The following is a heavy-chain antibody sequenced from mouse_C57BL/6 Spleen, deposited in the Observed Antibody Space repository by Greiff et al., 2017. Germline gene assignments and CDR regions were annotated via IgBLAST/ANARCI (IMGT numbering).Heavy chain of an antibody. CDR2: IYPRSGTT. Sequence: VQRVESGAELARPGASVKLSCKASGYTFTSYGISWVKQRPGQGLEWIGEIYPRSGTTYYNEKFKGKATLTADKSSSTAYMELRSLTSEDSAVYFCARSPRFWGQGTLVTVSA. CDR1: GYTFTSYG. J-gene: IGHJ3*01. CDR3: ARSPRF. V-gene: IGHV1-81*01.